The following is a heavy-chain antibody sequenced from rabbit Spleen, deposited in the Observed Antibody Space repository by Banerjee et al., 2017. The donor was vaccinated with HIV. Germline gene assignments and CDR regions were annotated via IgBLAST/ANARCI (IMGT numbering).Heavy chain of an antibody. V-gene: IGHV1S45*01. CDR2: INAATAKP. Sequence: QEQLVESGGGLVQPEGSLTLTCKASGFSFSDRDVMCWVRQVPGKGLEWIACINAATAKPVYATWAKGRFTISRTSSTTVTLRMTSLTAADRATYFCARDLLGVIGWNFNLWGPGTLVTVS. CDR3: ARDLLGVIGWNFNL. J-gene: IGHJ4*01. CDR1: GFSFSDRDV. D-gene: IGHD1-1*01.